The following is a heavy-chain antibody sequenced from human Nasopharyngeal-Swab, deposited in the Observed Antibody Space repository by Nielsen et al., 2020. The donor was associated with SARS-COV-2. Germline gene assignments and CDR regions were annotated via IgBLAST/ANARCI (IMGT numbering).Heavy chain of an antibody. CDR2: VYTSGST. CDR3: ARSGTTKYGLDV. CDR1: GSSISGYF. J-gene: IGHJ6*01. D-gene: IGHD1-1*01. V-gene: IGHV4-4*07. Sequence: SETLSLTCSVSGSSISGYFLSWIRQPAGEGLDWIGRVYTSGSTNYNPSLKSRVTISIDMSKNQFSLELRSVTAADTAFYYCARSGTTKYGLDVWGQGTTVIVSS.